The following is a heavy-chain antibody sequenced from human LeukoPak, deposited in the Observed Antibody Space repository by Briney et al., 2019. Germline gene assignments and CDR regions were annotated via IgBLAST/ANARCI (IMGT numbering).Heavy chain of an antibody. CDR2: IYYSGST. Sequence: SETLSLTCTVSGASFSSSTYYWGWIRQPPGKGLEWVGSIYYSGSTYYNPSLKSRVTMSVDTSKNQFSLKLSSVTAADTAVYYCARHAGGISATGTRPFDYWGQGTLVTVSS. D-gene: IGHD6-13*01. J-gene: IGHJ4*02. CDR3: ARHAGGISATGTRPFDY. CDR1: GASFSSSTYY. V-gene: IGHV4-39*01.